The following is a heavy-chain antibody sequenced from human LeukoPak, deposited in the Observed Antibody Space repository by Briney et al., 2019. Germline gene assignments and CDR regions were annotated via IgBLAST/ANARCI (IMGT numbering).Heavy chain of an antibody. CDR3: ARDGNYYGSGSYNNWFDP. Sequence: GASVNPSCKASGYTFTPYYMHWVRQAPGQRLEWMGWINPNSGGTNYAQTFQRRVTMTRYTSISTAYMELSRLRSDDTAVYYCARDGNYYGSGSYNNWFDPWGQGTLVTVSS. CDR2: INPNSGGT. CDR1: GYTFTPYY. D-gene: IGHD3-10*01. V-gene: IGHV1-2*02. J-gene: IGHJ5*02.